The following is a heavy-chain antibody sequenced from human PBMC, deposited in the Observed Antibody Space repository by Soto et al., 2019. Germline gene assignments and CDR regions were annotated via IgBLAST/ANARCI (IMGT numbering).Heavy chain of an antibody. CDR3: AKLGFVLMELYYFHQ. CDR2: ISGNSGKT. J-gene: IGHJ4*01. V-gene: IGHV3-23*01. Sequence: GGSLRLSCTASGFTFSSYAMSWVRQAPGKELEWVSTISGNSGKTNYAESVKGRFSISRDNSKNTAHLQLDSLRAEDTAVYFCAKLGFVLMELYYFHQWGHGTLVTVSS. CDR1: GFTFSSYA. D-gene: IGHD2-8*01.